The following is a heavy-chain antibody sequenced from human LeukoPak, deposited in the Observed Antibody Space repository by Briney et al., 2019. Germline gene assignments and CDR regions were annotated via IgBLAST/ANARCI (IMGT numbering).Heavy chain of an antibody. D-gene: IGHD6-19*01. J-gene: IGHJ5*02. CDR3: ARRKRQQWLVVGDWFDP. V-gene: IGHV4-39*01. CDR2: IYYSGST. CDR1: GGSISSSSYY. Sequence: PSETLSLTCTVSGGSISSSSYYWGWIRQPPGKGLEWIGSIYYSGSTYYNPSLKSRVTISVDTSKNQFSLKLSSVTAADTAVYYCARRKRQQWLVVGDWFDPWGQGTLVTV.